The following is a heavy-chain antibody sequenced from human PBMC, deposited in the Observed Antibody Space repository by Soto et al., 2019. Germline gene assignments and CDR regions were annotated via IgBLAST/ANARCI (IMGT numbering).Heavy chain of an antibody. Sequence: EVQLVESGGGLVQPGGSLRLSCAASGITVSNNYMSWVRQAPGKGLECVSLIYSNGDTRYADSVKGRFTISRDNSKNTLYLQMTSLRAEDTAVYYCARDPPGIAAAGGGWGQGTTVTVSS. CDR3: ARDPPGIAAAGGG. CDR1: GITVSNNY. CDR2: IYSNGDT. D-gene: IGHD6-13*01. V-gene: IGHV3-66*01. J-gene: IGHJ6*02.